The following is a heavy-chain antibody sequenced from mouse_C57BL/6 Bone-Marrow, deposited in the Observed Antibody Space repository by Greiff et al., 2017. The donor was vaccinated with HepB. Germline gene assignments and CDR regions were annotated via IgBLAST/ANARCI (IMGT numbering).Heavy chain of an antibody. J-gene: IGHJ1*03. CDR3: ARGPITTVVADWYFDV. CDR1: GYTFTSYW. D-gene: IGHD1-1*01. CDR2: INPSNGGT. Sequence: QVQLKQSGTELVKPGASVKLSCKASGYTFTSYWMHWVKQRPGQGLEWIGNINPSNGGTNYNEKFKSKATLTVDKSSSTAYMQLSSLTSEDSAVYYCARGPITTVVADWYFDVWGTGTTVTVSS. V-gene: IGHV1-53*01.